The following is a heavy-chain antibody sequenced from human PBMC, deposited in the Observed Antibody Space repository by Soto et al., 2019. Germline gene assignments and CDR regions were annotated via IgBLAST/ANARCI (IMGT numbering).Heavy chain of an antibody. Sequence: GGSLRLSCAASGFTFSSLWMSWVRQAPGKGLEWVANIKVDGSETNYLDSVKGRFTISRDSAKNSLYLQMNSLRAEDTAVYYCAKERTRSGSGDFDYWGQGTLVTVSS. V-gene: IGHV3-7*01. J-gene: IGHJ4*02. D-gene: IGHD6-19*01. CDR1: GFTFSSLW. CDR2: IKVDGSET. CDR3: AKERTRSGSGDFDY.